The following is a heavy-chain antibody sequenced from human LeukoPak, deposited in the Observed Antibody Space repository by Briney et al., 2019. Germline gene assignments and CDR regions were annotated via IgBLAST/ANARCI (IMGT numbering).Heavy chain of an antibody. D-gene: IGHD2-15*01. J-gene: IGHJ5*02. CDR2: INPNSGGT. V-gene: IGHV1-2*02. Sequence: ASVKVSCKASGYTFTGYYMHWVRQAPGQGLEWMGWINPNSGGTNYAQTFQGRVTMTRDTSISTAYMELSRLRSDDTAVYYCARDWEYCSGGSCSNNWFDPWGQGTLVTVSS. CDR3: ARDWEYCSGGSCSNNWFDP. CDR1: GYTFTGYY.